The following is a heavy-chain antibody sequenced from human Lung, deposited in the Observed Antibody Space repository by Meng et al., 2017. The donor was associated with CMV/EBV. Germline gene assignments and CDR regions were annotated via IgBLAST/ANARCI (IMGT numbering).Heavy chain of an antibody. V-gene: IGHV4-39*01. CDR2: IYYSGST. J-gene: IGHJ2*01. CDR1: VGSIGSSSYY. Sequence: QWPESGQGLVKPSVTLSLTVTVSVGSIGSSSYYWGWIRQPPGKGLEWIGSIYYSGSTYYNPSLKSRVTISVDTSKNQFSLKLSSVTAADTAVYYCASPLGILGIVDLWGRGTLVTVSS. D-gene: IGHD7-27*01. CDR3: ASPLGILGIVDL.